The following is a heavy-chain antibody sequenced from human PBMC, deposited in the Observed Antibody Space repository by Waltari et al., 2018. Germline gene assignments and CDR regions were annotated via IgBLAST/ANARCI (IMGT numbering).Heavy chain of an antibody. CDR3: ARGITIFGVVIPNYFDY. D-gene: IGHD3-3*01. Sequence: QVQLVQSGAEVKKPGSSVKVSCKASGGTFSSYAISWVRQAPGQGLEWMGGIIPIFGTANYAQKFQGRVTITADESTSTAYMELSSLRSEDTAVYYCARGITIFGVVIPNYFDYWGQRTLVTVSS. CDR1: GGTFSSYA. V-gene: IGHV1-69*01. CDR2: IIPIFGTA. J-gene: IGHJ4*02.